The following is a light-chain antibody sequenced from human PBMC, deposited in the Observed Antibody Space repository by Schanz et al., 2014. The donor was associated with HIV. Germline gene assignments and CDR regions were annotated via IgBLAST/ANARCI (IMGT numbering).Light chain of an antibody. J-gene: IGKJ4*01. CDR1: QTVSSSH. CDR3: QYFGNSGGT. CDR2: GAS. V-gene: IGKV3-20*01. Sequence: ESVLTQTPGTLSLSPGERATLSCRASQTVSSSHLVWYQQKPGQAPKLLIYGASSRAPGIPDRFSGSGSGTDFTLTISSLEPEDFAVYYCQYFGNSGGTFGGGTKVEIK.